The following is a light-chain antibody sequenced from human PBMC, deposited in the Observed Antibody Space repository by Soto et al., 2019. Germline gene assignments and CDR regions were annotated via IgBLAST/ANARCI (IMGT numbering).Light chain of an antibody. CDR3: HQYGTSPVT. CDR1: QSVRSTY. J-gene: IGKJ2*01. CDR2: GAS. Sequence: EIVLTQSPGTLSLSPGERATLSCRASQSVRSTYLAWYQQKPGQAPRLLIYGASSRAAGIPDRFSCSGSGTDFTLTITRLEPEDFAVFYCHQYGTSPVTFGQGTKLEIK. V-gene: IGKV3-20*01.